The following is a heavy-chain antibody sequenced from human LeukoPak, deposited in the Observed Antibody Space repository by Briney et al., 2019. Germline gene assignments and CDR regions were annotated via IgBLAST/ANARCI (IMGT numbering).Heavy chain of an antibody. Sequence: GGSLRLSCAASGFTFSRNWMNWVRQAPGKGLEWVANIKQDGSEKYYVGSVKGRFTISRDNARNSLYLQMNSLRAEDTDVYYCAREFFGADYFDFWGQGTLVTVSS. J-gene: IGHJ4*02. CDR3: AREFFGADYFDF. D-gene: IGHD3-3*01. V-gene: IGHV3-7*05. CDR1: GFTFSRNW. CDR2: IKQDGSEK.